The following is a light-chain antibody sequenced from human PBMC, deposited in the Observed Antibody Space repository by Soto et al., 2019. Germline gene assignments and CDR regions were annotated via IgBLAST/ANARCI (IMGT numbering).Light chain of an antibody. J-gene: IGKJ5*01. V-gene: IGKV1-39*01. CDR1: RNVSIY. CDR3: QQSYKMPS. CDR2: ATS. Sequence: EIPLTQSPSSLAASVGDRLTLTCRASRNVSIYLNWYQHKPGKGPTLLIHATSNLQIGVPSRFSGSGSGTEFTLTISSLEHEDFGTYYCQQSYKMPSFGQGTRLVMK.